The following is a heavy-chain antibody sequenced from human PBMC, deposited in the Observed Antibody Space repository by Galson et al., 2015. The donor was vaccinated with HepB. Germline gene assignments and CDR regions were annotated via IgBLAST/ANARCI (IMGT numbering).Heavy chain of an antibody. J-gene: IGHJ3*02. CDR1: GFTFSSYG. CDR3: AKTAGYSSGWLDAFDI. V-gene: IGHV3-30*18. CDR2: ISYNGSNK. Sequence: LRLSCAASGFTFSSYGMHWVRQAPGKGLEWVAVISYNGSNKYYADSVKGRFTISRDNSKNTLYLQMNSLRAEDTAVYYCAKTAGYSSGWLDAFDIWGQGTMVTVSS. D-gene: IGHD6-19*01.